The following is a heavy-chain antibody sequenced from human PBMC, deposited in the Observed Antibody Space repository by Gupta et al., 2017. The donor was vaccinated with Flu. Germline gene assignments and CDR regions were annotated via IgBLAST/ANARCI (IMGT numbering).Heavy chain of an antibody. V-gene: IGHV1-2*02. Sequence: QVQLVQSGADVKKPGASVKVSCKASGYTFTDYYMHWVRQAPGQGLEWMGWINPNSGGTNYPQKFLGRVTMTRDTSISTAYMELSWLRSDDTAVYYCASSKGYDTSGYTPFCFDYWGQGTLVTVSS. CDR3: ASSKGYDTSGYTPFCFDY. J-gene: IGHJ4*02. CDR2: INPNSGGT. CDR1: GYTFTDYY. D-gene: IGHD3-22*01.